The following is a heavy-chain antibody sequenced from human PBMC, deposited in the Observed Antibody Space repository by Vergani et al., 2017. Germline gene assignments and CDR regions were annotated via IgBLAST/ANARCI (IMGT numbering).Heavy chain of an antibody. CDR1: GFTFSSYG. J-gene: IGHJ4*02. CDR2: ISSSGSTI. V-gene: IGHV3-48*04. CDR3: ASGRDIVVVPAALDY. D-gene: IGHD2-2*01. Sequence: VQLVESGGGVVQPGRSLRLSCAASGFTFSSYGMHWVRQAPGKGLEWVSYISSSGSTIYYADSVKGRFTISRDNAKNSLYLQMNSLRAEDTAVYYCASGRDIVVVPAALDYWGQGTLVTVSS.